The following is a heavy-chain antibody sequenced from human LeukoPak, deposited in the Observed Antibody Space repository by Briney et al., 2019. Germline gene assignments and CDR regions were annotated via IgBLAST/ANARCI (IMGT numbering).Heavy chain of an antibody. CDR3: AGFHNNGAISFFNALDY. V-gene: IGHV4-34*01. D-gene: IGHD3-3*02. CDR2: INHSGST. CDR1: GGSFSGYY. Sequence: SETLSLTCAVYGGSFSGYYWSWIRQPPGKGLEWIGEINHSGSTNYNPSLKSRVTISVDTSKNQFSLKLTSATAADTAVYFCAGFHNNGAISFFNALDYWGQGTLVTVSS. J-gene: IGHJ4*02.